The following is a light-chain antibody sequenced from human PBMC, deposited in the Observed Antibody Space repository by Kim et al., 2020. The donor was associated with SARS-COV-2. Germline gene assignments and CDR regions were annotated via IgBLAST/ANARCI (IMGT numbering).Light chain of an antibody. CDR3: SSYTRSRTVL. CDR1: SSDIGAYNY. V-gene: IGLV2-14*01. CDR2: DVN. J-gene: IGLJ2*01. Sequence: QSALTQPASVAGSPGQSITISCTGTSSDIGAYNYVYWYQQHPGKAPKLLIYDVNKWPSGVSNRFSGSKSGNTASLTISGLQTEDEGDYYCSSYTRSRTVLFGGGTKLTVL.